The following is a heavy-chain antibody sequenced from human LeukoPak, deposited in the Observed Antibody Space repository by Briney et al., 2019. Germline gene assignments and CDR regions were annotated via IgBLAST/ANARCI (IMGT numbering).Heavy chain of an antibody. CDR1: GYTFTGYY. CDR2: INPNSGGT. Sequence: VASVKVSCKASGYTFTGYYMHWVRQAPGQGLEWMGWINPNSGGTNYAQKFQGRVTMTRDTSISTAYMELSRLRSDDTAAYYCARGGYGDYGDDAFDIWGQGTMVTVSS. CDR3: ARGGYGDYGDDAFDI. D-gene: IGHD4-17*01. V-gene: IGHV1-2*02. J-gene: IGHJ3*02.